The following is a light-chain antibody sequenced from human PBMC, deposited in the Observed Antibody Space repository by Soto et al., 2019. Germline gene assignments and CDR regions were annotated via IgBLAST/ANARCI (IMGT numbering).Light chain of an antibody. CDR2: GAS. CDR1: QSVRSN. Sequence: EIVLTQSPGTLSLSPVERATLSCRASQSVRSNLSWYQQKPCRAPRLLIYGASTRATFVPARFSGSGSGTEFTLTINSIQSEDFALYYCQEYDNWPLWTFGQGTKVDIK. J-gene: IGKJ1*01. V-gene: IGKV3-15*01. CDR3: QEYDNWPLWT.